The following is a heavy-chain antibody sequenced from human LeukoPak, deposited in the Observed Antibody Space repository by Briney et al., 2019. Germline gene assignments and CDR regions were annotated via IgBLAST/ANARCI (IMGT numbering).Heavy chain of an antibody. Sequence: GSLRLSCAASGFTFDDYAMHWIRQPPGKGLEWIGYIYYSGSTNYNPSLKSRVTISVDTSKNQFSLKLSSVTAADTAVYYCAREKVDAYCSSTSCPLDVWGKGTTVTISS. D-gene: IGHD2-2*01. CDR2: IYYSGST. CDR3: AREKVDAYCSSTSCPLDV. V-gene: IGHV4-59*01. J-gene: IGHJ6*04. CDR1: GFTFDDYA.